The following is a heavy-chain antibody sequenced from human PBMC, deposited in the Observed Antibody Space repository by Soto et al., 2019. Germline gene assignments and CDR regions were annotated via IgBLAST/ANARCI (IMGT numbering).Heavy chain of an antibody. D-gene: IGHD1-26*01. CDR3: VKDYSHRRFPDY. V-gene: IGHV3-64D*06. J-gene: IGHJ4*02. Sequence: WGSLSVLCSPSALAFRGSTMHTVRQAPGMGLEQLGTSTYTGDTPYYADSVKGRFTISRDNSQSTLYLQMSSLRPEDTGVYFCVKDYSHRRFPDYWGQGTMVTGSS. CDR1: ALAFRGST. CDR2: STYTGDTP.